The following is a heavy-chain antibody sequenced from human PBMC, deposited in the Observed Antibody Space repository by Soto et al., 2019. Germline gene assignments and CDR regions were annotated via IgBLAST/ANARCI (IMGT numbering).Heavy chain of an antibody. D-gene: IGHD3-16*02. Sequence: QVQLVQSGDEVRKPGSSVKVSGKASGYIFVNYGIGWVRQAPGQGLEWMGWISAYSGNTHYASKVQGRLTITTDTSTSPTYMDLGSLTSDDKAVYYCAMVDNFVTPTPQDVWGQGTTVTVSS. V-gene: IGHV1-18*01. CDR3: AMVDNFVTPTPQDV. CDR2: ISAYSGNT. J-gene: IGHJ6*02. CDR1: GYIFVNYG.